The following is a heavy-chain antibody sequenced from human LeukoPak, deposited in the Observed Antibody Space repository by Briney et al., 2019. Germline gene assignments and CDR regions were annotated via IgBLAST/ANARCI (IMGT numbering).Heavy chain of an antibody. D-gene: IGHD2-8*01. CDR3: AKLPPRWVYAAFDI. CDR2: ISWNSGSI. Sequence: GGSLRLSCAASGFTFDDYAMHWVRHAPGKGLEWVSGISWNSGSIGYADSVKGRFTISRDNAKNSLYLQMNSLRAEDTALYYCAKLPPRWVYAAFDIWGQGTMVTVSS. CDR1: GFTFDDYA. V-gene: IGHV3-9*01. J-gene: IGHJ3*02.